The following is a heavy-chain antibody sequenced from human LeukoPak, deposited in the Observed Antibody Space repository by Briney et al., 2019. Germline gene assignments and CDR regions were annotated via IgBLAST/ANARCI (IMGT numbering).Heavy chain of an antibody. CDR2: IIPIFGTA. J-gene: IGHJ4*02. CDR1: GGTFSSYA. V-gene: IGHV1-69*13. D-gene: IGHD3-22*01. Sequence: SVKVSCKASGGTFSSYAIGWVRQAPGQGLEWMGGIIPIFGTANYAQKFQGRVTITADESTSTAYMELSSLRSEDTAVYYCARARYYYDSSGYYEPLYYFDYWGQGTLVTVSS. CDR3: ARARYYYDSSGYYEPLYYFDY.